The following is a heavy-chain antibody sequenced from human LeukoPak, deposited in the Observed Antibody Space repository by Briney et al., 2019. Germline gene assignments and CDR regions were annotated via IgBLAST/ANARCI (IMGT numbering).Heavy chain of an antibody. J-gene: IGHJ3*02. CDR2: MNPNSGNT. CDR1: GYTFTSYD. V-gene: IGHV1-8*01. CDR3: ARFRSSGYSNAFDI. Sequence: ASVKVSCKASGYTFTSYDINWVRQATGQGLEWMGWMNPNSGNTGYAQKFQGRVTMTRNTSISTAYMELSSLRSEDTAVYYCARFRSSGYSNAFDIWGQGTMVTVSS. D-gene: IGHD3-22*01.